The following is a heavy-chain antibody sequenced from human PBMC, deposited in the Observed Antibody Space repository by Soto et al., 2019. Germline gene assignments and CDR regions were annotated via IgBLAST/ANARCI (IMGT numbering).Heavy chain of an antibody. CDR2: IYYSGST. Sequence: NPGKGLEWIGYIYYSGSTYYNPTLKSRVTISVDTSKNQFTLKLSAVTAADTAVYYCARALSDYYNSSDQDFDFCGQGTLLTVSS. CDR3: ARALSDYYNSSDQDFDF. V-gene: IGHV4-31*02. D-gene: IGHD3-22*01. J-gene: IGHJ4*02.